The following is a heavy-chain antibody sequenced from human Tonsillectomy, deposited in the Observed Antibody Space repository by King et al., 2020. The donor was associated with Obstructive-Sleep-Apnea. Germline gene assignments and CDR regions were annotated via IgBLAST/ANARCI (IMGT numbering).Heavy chain of an antibody. V-gene: IGHV3-30*04. Sequence: HVQLVESGGGVVQPGKSLRLSCAASGFNFINYAFHWVRQAPGKGLEWVAVMSYDGNIKYYADSVKGRFTVSRDNSKNTLYLHMSSLRTEDTAVYSCARDVDRNYYDSGAYYYFDYWGQGTLVTVSS. CDR2: MSYDGNIK. CDR1: GFNFINYA. CDR3: ARDVDRNYYDSGAYYYFDY. J-gene: IGHJ4*02. D-gene: IGHD3-22*01.